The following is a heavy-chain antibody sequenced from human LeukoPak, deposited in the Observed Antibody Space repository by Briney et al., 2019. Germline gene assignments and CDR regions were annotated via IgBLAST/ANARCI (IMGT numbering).Heavy chain of an antibody. J-gene: IGHJ3*02. Sequence: KPGGSLRLSCAASGFTFSSHWMSWVRQAPGKGLEWVANIKQDGSEKYYVDSVKGRFTISRDNAKNSLYLQMNSLRAEDTAVYYCARVSGTSWGDAFDIWGQGTMVTVSS. CDR1: GFTFSSHW. D-gene: IGHD2-2*01. CDR3: ARVSGTSWGDAFDI. CDR2: IKQDGSEK. V-gene: IGHV3-7*01.